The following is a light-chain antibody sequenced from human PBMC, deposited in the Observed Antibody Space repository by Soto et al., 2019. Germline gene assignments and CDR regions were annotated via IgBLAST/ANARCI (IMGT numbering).Light chain of an antibody. V-gene: IGLV2-14*01. Sequence: LTQPASVSGSPGQSITISCTGTSSDVGGYNYVSWYQQHPGKAPKLMIYEVSNRPSGVSNRSSGSKSGNTASLTISGLQAEDEADYYCSSYTSSSTSCVFGTGTKV. J-gene: IGLJ1*01. CDR3: SSYTSSSTSCV. CDR2: EVS. CDR1: SSDVGGYNY.